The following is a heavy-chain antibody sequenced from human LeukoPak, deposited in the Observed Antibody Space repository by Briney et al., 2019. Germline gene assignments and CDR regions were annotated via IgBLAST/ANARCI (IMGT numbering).Heavy chain of an antibody. CDR3: AKDQYGSGSYYTAPLDY. CDR2: IRYDGSNK. D-gene: IGHD3-10*01. J-gene: IGHJ4*02. CDR1: GFTFSSYG. V-gene: IGHV3-30*02. Sequence: GGSLRLSCAASGFTFSSYGMHWVRQAPGKGLEWVAFIRYDGSNKYYADSVKGRFTISRDNSKNTLYLQMNSLRAEDTAVYYCAKDQYGSGSYYTAPLDYWGQGTLVTVPS.